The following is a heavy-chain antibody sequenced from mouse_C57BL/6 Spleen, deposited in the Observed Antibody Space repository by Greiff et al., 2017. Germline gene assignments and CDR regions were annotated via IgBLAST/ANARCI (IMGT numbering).Heavy chain of an antibody. CDR3: ARRLGVYFDY. CDR1: GFTFSDYG. Sequence: EVKVVESGGGLVKPGGSLKLSCAASGFTFSDYGMHWVRQAPEKGLEWVAYISSGSSTIYYADTVKGRFTISRDNAKNTLFLQMTSLRSEDTAMYYCARRLGVYFDYWGQGTTLTVSS. V-gene: IGHV5-17*01. CDR2: ISSGSSTI. D-gene: IGHD4-1*01. J-gene: IGHJ2*01.